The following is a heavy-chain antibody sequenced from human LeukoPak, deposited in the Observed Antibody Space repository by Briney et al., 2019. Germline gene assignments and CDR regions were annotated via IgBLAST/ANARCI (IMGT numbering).Heavy chain of an antibody. J-gene: IGHJ5*02. CDR3: ATIFGVSPNWFDP. CDR2: INHSGST. CDR1: GGSFSGYY. V-gene: IGHV4-34*01. Sequence: PSETLPLTCAVYGGSFSGYYWSWIRQPPGKGLEWIGEINHSGSTNYNPSLKSRVTISVDTSKNQFSLKLSSVTAADTAVYYCATIFGVSPNWFDPWGQGTLVTVSS. D-gene: IGHD3-3*01.